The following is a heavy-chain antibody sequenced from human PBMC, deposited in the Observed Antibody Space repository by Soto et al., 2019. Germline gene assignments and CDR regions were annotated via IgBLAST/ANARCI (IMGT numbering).Heavy chain of an antibody. CDR3: ARARGWNDESFDF. CDR1: GDTFSSYA. D-gene: IGHD1-1*01. Sequence: SVKVSCKASGDTFSSYAISWVRQAPGQGLEWMGGIVPVFGTANYAQKFQDRVMITADESTSTAYIQLNRLRSDDTAVYYCARARGWNDESFDFWGQGALVTVSS. J-gene: IGHJ4*02. V-gene: IGHV1-69*13. CDR2: IVPVFGTA.